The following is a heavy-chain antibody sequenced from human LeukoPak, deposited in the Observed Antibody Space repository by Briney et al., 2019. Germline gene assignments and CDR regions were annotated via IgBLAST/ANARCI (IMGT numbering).Heavy chain of an antibody. J-gene: IGHJ6*03. D-gene: IGHD3-3*01. CDR1: GFIFSSYE. CDR2: INQDGSEK. V-gene: IGHV3-7*01. CDR3: ARDQGFSYYYYYMDV. Sequence: GGSLRLSCAASGFIFSSYEMSWVRQAPGKGLEWVANINQDGSEKYYVDSVKGRLTISRDNAKNSLYLQMNSLRAEDTAVYYCARDQGFSYYYYYMDVWGKGTTVTVSS.